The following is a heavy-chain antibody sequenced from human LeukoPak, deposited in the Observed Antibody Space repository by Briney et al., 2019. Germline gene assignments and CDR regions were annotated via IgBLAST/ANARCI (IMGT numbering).Heavy chain of an antibody. J-gene: IGHJ4*02. CDR1: GGTFSSYT. CDR2: IIPILGIA. CDR3: ARRYCSSTSCYTGFDY. Sequence: SVKVSCKASGGTFSSYTISWVRQAPGQGLEWMGRIIPILGIANYAQKFQGRVTITADKSTSTAYMELSSLRSEDTAVYYCARRYCSSTSCYTGFDYWGQGTLVTVSS. D-gene: IGHD2-2*02. V-gene: IGHV1-69*02.